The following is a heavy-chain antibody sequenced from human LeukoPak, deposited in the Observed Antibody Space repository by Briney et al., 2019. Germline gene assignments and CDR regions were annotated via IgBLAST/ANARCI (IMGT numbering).Heavy chain of an antibody. J-gene: IGHJ6*02. V-gene: IGHV4-59*01. CDR3: ARDLRFYGMDV. Sequence: PSETLSLTCAVYGGSFSGYYWSWIRQPPGKGLEWIGYIYYSGSTNYNPSLKSRVTISVDTSKNQFSLKLSSVTAADTAVYYCARDLRFYGMDVWGQGTTVTVSS. CDR2: IYYSGST. D-gene: IGHD5/OR15-5a*01. CDR1: GGSFSGYY.